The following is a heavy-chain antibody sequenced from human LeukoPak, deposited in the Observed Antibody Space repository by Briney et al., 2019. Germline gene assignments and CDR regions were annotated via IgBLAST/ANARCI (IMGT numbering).Heavy chain of an antibody. CDR2: ISGSGGST. CDR1: GFTFSSYA. V-gene: IGHV3-23*01. CDR3: AKDGLGDSSGYLNWFDP. D-gene: IGHD3-22*01. Sequence: GVSLRLSCAASGFTFSSYAMRWVREAPGKGLEWGSAISGSGGSTYYADSVKGRFTISRDNSKNTLYLQMNSLRAEDTAVYYCAKDGLGDSSGYLNWFDPWGQGTLVTVSS. J-gene: IGHJ5*02.